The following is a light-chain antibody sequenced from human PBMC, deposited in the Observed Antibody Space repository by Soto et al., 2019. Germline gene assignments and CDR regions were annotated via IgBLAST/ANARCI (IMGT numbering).Light chain of an antibody. J-gene: IGLJ2*01. CDR2: GNT. V-gene: IGLV1-40*01. CDR1: SSNIGTAYD. CDR3: QTYDISLSSVV. Sequence: QSVLTQPPSVSGAPGQRVTISCTGSSSNIGTAYDVHWYQQFPGVAPKLLIYGNTNRPSGVPDRFSGSRSGTSAFLAITGLQAEDEADYYCQTYDISLSSVVFGGGTKVTVL.